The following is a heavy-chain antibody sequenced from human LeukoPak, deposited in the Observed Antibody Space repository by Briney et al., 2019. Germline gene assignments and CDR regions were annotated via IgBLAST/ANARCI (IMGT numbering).Heavy chain of an antibody. V-gene: IGHV5-10-1*01. CDR1: GHSFTSYW. CDR2: IDPSDSYT. CDR3: ERRGYYYYGMDV. J-gene: IGHJ6*02. Sequence: GESLKISCKDSGHSFTSYWISWVRQMPGKGLEWMGRIDPSDSYTNYSPSFQGHVTISVDKSISTAYLQWTSLKSSDSAMYYCERRGYYYYGMDVWGQGTTVTVSS. D-gene: IGHD3-10*01.